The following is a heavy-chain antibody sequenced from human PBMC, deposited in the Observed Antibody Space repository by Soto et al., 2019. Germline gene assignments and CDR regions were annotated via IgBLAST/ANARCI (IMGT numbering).Heavy chain of an antibody. J-gene: IGHJ3*02. D-gene: IGHD3-3*01. CDR1: GFTFSNAW. V-gene: IGHV3-15*01. CDR2: IKSKTDGGTT. CDR3: TSDLAYYDCWSGYYDAFDI. Sequence: GGSLRLSCAASGFTFSNAWMSWVRQAPGKGLEWVGRIKSKTDGGTTDYAAPVKGRFTISRDDPKNTLYLQMNSLKTEDTAVYYCTSDLAYYDCWSGYYDAFDIWGQGTMVTVSS.